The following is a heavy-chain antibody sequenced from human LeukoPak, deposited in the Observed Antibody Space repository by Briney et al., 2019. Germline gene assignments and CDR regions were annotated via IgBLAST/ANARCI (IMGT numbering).Heavy chain of an antibody. CDR3: AISYYDFWSGYYFDY. CDR2: IYTSGST. V-gene: IGHV4-61*02. CDR1: GGSISSGSYY. D-gene: IGHD3-3*01. J-gene: IGHJ4*02. Sequence: PSETLSLTCTVSGGSISSGSYYWSWIRQPAGKGLEWIGRIYTSGSTNYNPSLKSRVTISVDTSKNQFSLKLSSVTAADTAVYYCAISYYDFWSGYYFDYWGQGTLVTVSS.